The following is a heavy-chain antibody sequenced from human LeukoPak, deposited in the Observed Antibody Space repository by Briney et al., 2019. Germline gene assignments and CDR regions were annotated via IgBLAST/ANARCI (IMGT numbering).Heavy chain of an antibody. V-gene: IGHV4-34*01. CDR2: INHSGST. Sequence: PSETLSLTCAVYGGSFSGYYWSWIRQPPGKGLEWIGEINHSGSTNYNPSLKSRVTISVDTSKNQFSLKLSSVTAADTAVYYCARGTQYSSSWYFLGVDWFDPWGQGTLVTVSS. CDR1: GGSFSGYY. J-gene: IGHJ5*02. D-gene: IGHD6-13*01. CDR3: ARGTQYSSSWYFLGVDWFDP.